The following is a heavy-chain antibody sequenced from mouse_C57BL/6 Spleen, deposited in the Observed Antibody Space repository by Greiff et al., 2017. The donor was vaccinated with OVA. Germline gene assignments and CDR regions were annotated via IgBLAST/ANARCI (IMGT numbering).Heavy chain of an antibody. CDR1: GSTFPSYW. J-gene: IGHJ4*01. Sequence: QVQLQQPGTELVKPGASVKLSCKASGSTFPSYWMHWVKQGPGQGLEWIGNINPSNGGTNYNEKFKSKATLTVDKSSSTAYMQLSSLTSEDSAVYYCARSPQLGRWAMDYWGQGTSVTVSS. V-gene: IGHV1-53*01. CDR2: INPSNGGT. CDR3: ARSPQLGRWAMDY. D-gene: IGHD4-1*02.